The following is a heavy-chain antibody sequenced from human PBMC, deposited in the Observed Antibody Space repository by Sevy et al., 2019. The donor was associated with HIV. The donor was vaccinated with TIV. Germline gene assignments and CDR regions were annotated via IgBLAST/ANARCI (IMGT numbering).Heavy chain of an antibody. D-gene: IGHD5-12*01. CDR3: ARVTMDRDGYNYMDY. V-gene: IGHV4-34*01. CDR2: IKHSGST. CDR1: GGSFSGYY. Sequence: SETLSLTCAVYGGSFSGYYWNWIRQPPGKGVEWIGEIKHSGSTDYNPSLKSRVTISVDTSKNQFSLKLKSVTAADTAVYYCARVTMDRDGYNYMDYWGQGTLVTVSS. J-gene: IGHJ4*02.